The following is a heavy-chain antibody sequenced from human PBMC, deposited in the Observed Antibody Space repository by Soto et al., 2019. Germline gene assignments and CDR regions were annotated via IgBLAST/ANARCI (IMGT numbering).Heavy chain of an antibody. D-gene: IGHD1-1*01. CDR3: ARGKQQLVPYYYYAMDV. J-gene: IGHJ6*02. V-gene: IGHV4-30-4*01. Sequence: SETLSLTCTVAGGSISSGDYYWSWIRQPPGKGLEWIGYIYYSGSTYYNPSLKSRVSISVDTSKNQFSLKLSSVTAADTAVYYCARGKQQLVPYYYYAMDVWGQGTTVTVSS. CDR2: IYYSGST. CDR1: GGSISSGDYY.